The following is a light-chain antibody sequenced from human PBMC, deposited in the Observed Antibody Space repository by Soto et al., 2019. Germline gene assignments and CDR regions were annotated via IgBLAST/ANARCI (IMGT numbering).Light chain of an antibody. J-gene: IGLJ2*01. Sequence: QSALTQPASVSGSPVQSITISCTGTSSDVGAYNYVSWYQQHPGKAPKLMIFEVSGRPSGVSNRFSGSKFGNTASLTISGLQAEDEADYYCSSYTSSNTLVFGGGTKLTVL. CDR3: SSYTSSNTLV. CDR1: SSDVGAYNY. CDR2: EVS. V-gene: IGLV2-14*01.